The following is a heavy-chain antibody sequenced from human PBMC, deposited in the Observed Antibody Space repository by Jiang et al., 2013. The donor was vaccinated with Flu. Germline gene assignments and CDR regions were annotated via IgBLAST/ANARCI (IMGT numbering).Heavy chain of an antibody. V-gene: IGHV4-34*01. CDR3: ARGRFGFGELLGWFDP. J-gene: IGHJ5*02. CDR1: GGSFSGYY. CDR2: INHSGST. Sequence: LLKPSETLSLTCAVYGGSFSGYYWSWIRQPPGKGLEWIGEINHSGSTNYNPSLKSRVTISVDTSKNQFSLKLSSVTAADTAVYYCARGRFGFGELLGWFDPWGQGTLVTVSS. D-gene: IGHD3-10*01.